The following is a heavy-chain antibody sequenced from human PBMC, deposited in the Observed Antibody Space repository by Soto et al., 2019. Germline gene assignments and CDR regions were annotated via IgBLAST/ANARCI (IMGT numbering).Heavy chain of an antibody. CDR1: GFTFSSYS. CDR3: ARSYDYGDYPFDY. J-gene: IGHJ4*02. CDR2: ISSSSYI. V-gene: IGHV3-21*01. D-gene: IGHD4-17*01. Sequence: GGSLRLSCAASGFTFSSYSMNWVRQAPGKGLEWVSSISSSSYIYYADSVKGRFTISRDNAKNSLYLQMNSLRAEDTAVYYCARSYDYGDYPFDYWGQGTLVTVSS.